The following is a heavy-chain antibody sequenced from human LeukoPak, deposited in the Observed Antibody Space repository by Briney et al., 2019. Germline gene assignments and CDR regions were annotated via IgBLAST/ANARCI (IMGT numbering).Heavy chain of an antibody. D-gene: IGHD3-22*01. CDR3: ARAGYYDSSGYSC. Sequence: GGSLRLSCAASGFTFSSYWMHWVRHAPGKGLVWVSRINSDGSSTSYADSVKGRFTISRDNAKNTLYLQMNSLRAEDTAVYYCARAGYYDSSGYSCWGQGTLVTVSS. J-gene: IGHJ4*02. CDR1: GFTFSSYW. CDR2: INSDGSST. V-gene: IGHV3-74*01.